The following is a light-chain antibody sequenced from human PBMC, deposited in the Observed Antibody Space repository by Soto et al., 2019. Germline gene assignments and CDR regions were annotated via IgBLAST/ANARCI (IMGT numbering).Light chain of an antibody. Sequence: QSVLTQPPSVSGAPGQRVTISCTGSSSNIGARYDVHWYQQFPGTAPKLLIYVNNNRPSGVPDRFSGSKSGTSASLAITGLQAEDEADYYCQSYDTSLSGGVFGGGTKVTVL. CDR2: VNN. CDR1: SSNIGARYD. V-gene: IGLV1-40*01. J-gene: IGLJ3*02. CDR3: QSYDTSLSGGV.